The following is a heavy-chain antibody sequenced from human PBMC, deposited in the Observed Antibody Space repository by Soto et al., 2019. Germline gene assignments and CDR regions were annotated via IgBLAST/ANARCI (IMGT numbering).Heavy chain of an antibody. CDR2: IRSNTDGGTT. CDR3: TTDHDIALVTAPTNDCEI. J-gene: IGHJ3*02. CDR1: GFTFRNAW. V-gene: IGHV3-15*07. Sequence: EVQLVESGGGLVKPGGSLRISCTVSGFTFRNAWMNWVRQAPGGGLEWVGRIRSNTDGGTTEYAAPVKDRFTISRDDSENTLYQQMNSMKTEDTAVYYCTTDHDIALVTAPTNDCEIWGQGTMVTVSS. D-gene: IGHD2-21*02.